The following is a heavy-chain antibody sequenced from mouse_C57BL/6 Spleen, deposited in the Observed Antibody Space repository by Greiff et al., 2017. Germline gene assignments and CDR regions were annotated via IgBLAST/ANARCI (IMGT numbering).Heavy chain of an antibody. Sequence: VQLQESGAELVKPGASVKISCKASGYAFSSYWMNWVKQRPGKGLEWIGQIYPGDGDTNYNGKFKGKATLTADKSSSTAYMQLSSLTSEDSAVYYCARDPTGTGAMDYWGQGTSVTVSS. D-gene: IGHD4-1*02. CDR1: GYAFSSYW. J-gene: IGHJ4*01. CDR2: IYPGDGDT. CDR3: ARDPTGTGAMDY. V-gene: IGHV1-80*01.